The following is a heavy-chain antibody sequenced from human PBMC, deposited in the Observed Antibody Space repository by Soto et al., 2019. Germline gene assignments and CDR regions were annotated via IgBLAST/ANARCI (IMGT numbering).Heavy chain of an antibody. D-gene: IGHD3-10*01. J-gene: IGHJ6*02. Sequence: EVQLLESGGGLVQPGGSLRLSCAVSGFTFRSSAMSWVRQAPGKGLEWVSDISGSGGNTYYADSVKGRFTISRDNPENTLYLQMNSLRAEDTAVYYCAKDRGDYYGVMQDVWGQGTTVTVSS. CDR2: ISGSGGNT. CDR1: GFTFRSSA. V-gene: IGHV3-23*01. CDR3: AKDRGDYYGVMQDV.